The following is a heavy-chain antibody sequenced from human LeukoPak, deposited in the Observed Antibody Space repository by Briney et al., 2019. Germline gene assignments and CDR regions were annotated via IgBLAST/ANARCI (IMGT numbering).Heavy chain of an antibody. CDR3: ARVGYCGGDCLDY. D-gene: IGHD2-21*02. V-gene: IGHV3-74*01. Sequence: GGSLRLSCAASGFTFSSYWMHWVRQAPGKGLVWVSRINSDGSSTSYADSVKGRFTISRDNAKNTLYLQMNSLRAEDTAVYYCARVGYCGGDCLDYWGQGTLVTVSS. CDR2: INSDGSST. CDR1: GFTFSSYW. J-gene: IGHJ4*02.